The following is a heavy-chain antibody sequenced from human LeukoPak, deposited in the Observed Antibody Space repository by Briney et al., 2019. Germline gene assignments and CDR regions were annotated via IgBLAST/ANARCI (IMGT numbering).Heavy chain of an antibody. Sequence: SETLSLTCTVSGGSISSYYWSWFRQPAGKGLEGIGRIYTSGSTNYNPSLKSRVTMSVDTSKNQFSLKLSSVTAADTAVYYCARTEYYYDSSGYYPYDYWGQGTLVTVSS. J-gene: IGHJ4*02. CDR3: ARTEYYYDSSGYYPYDY. CDR2: IYTSGST. V-gene: IGHV4-4*07. D-gene: IGHD3-22*01. CDR1: GGSISSYY.